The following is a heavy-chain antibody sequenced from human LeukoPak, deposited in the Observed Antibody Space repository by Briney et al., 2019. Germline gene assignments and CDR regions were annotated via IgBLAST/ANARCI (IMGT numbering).Heavy chain of an antibody. CDR2: ISSGSTTI. J-gene: IGHJ4*02. V-gene: IGHV3-48*01. CDR3: ARRESTTMVRGGVDY. D-gene: IGHD3-10*01. CDR1: GFTFTKYS. Sequence: GGSLRLSCAASGFTFTKYSMHWVCQTPGKGLEWVSYISSGSTTIYYTDSVKGRFTISRDNAKNSLYLQMNSLRAEDTAVYYCARRESTTMVRGGVDYWGQGTLVTVSS.